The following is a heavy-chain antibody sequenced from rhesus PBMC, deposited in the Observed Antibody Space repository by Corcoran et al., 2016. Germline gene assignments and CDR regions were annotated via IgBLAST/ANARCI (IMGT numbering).Heavy chain of an antibody. CDR1: GGPISSSNR. V-gene: IGHV4S12*01. CDR3: ARRHSGSWNSLHFDY. D-gene: IGHD6-25*01. CDR2: IYSNSEST. J-gene: IGHJ4*01. Sequence: QVQLQESGPGLVKPSETLSLTCAVSGGPISSSNRWCWIRQPPGKGRKWIGGIYSNSESTNYNPSLKSRVTISKDTSKNQFSLKLSSVTAADTAVYYCARRHSGSWNSLHFDYWGQGVLVTVSS.